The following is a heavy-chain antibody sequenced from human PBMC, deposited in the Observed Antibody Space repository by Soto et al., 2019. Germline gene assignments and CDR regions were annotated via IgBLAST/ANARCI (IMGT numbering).Heavy chain of an antibody. D-gene: IGHD3-10*01. CDR1: GFTFRNYA. CDR3: EKALNYCGSVKFGKSYGMDV. J-gene: IGHJ6*02. Sequence: EVQLLESGGGLVQPGGSLRLSCAASGFTFRNYAMSWVRQAPGKGLEWVSAIDAGSNNIYYADTVKGRFTVSRDSFKNTLDLQMNSLRPEDTAVYYCEKALNYCGSVKFGKSYGMDVWGQGTMVTVSS. V-gene: IGHV3-23*01. CDR2: IDAGSNNI.